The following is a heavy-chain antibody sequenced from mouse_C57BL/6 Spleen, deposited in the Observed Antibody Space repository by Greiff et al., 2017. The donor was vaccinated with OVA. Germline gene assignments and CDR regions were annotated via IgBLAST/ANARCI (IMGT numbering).Heavy chain of an antibody. D-gene: IGHD3-2*02. CDR2: ISNGGGST. J-gene: IGHJ2*01. CDR3: ARQSRQLRLLDY. V-gene: IGHV5-12*01. CDR1: GFTFSDYY. Sequence: EVKLVESGGGLVQPGGSLKLSCAASGFTFSDYYMYWVRQTPEKRLEWVAYISNGGGSTYYPDTVKGRFTISRDNAKNTLYLQMSRLKSEDTAMYYCARQSRQLRLLDYWGQGTTLTVSS.